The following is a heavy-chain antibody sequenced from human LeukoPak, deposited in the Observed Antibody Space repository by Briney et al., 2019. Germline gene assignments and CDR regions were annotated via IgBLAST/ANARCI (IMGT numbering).Heavy chain of an antibody. Sequence: SETLSLTCTVSGGSISSSSYYWGWIRQPPGKGLEWIGSIYYSGSTYYNPSLKSRVTISVDTSKNQFSLKLSSVTAADTAVYHCARTFSGSGWQFDYWGQGTLVTVSS. D-gene: IGHD6-19*01. J-gene: IGHJ4*02. V-gene: IGHV4-39*07. CDR3: ARTFSGSGWQFDY. CDR2: IYYSGST. CDR1: GGSISSSSYY.